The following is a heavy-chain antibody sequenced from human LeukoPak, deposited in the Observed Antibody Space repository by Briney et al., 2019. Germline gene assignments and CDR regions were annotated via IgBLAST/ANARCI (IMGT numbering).Heavy chain of an antibody. J-gene: IGHJ4*02. V-gene: IGHV3-11*04. CDR3: ARDAYDTSAYYYFDY. Sequence: GGSLRLSCAASGFTFSDYYMSWIRQAPGKGLEWLSYISTYGSTRYYADSVKGRFTISRDNAKNSLYLQMNSLRDEDTAVYYCARDAYDTSAYYYFDYWGQGTLVTVSS. CDR1: GFTFSDYY. CDR2: ISTYGSTR. D-gene: IGHD3-22*01.